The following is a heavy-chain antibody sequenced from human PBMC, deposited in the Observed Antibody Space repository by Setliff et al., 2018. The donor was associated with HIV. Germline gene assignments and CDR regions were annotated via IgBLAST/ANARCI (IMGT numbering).Heavy chain of an antibody. V-gene: IGHV1-24*01. CDR1: GYTLTELS. Sequence: ASVKVSCKISGYTLTELSIHWVRQAPGKGLEWMANFDPEDGETFYAQKFQGRLTMTEDTSTDTAYMELSSLRSDDTAMYYCATDPGYSSTWYSESFHHWGQCTVVTVS. J-gene: IGHJ1*01. CDR3: ATDPGYSSTWYSESFHH. D-gene: IGHD6-13*01. CDR2: FDPEDGET.